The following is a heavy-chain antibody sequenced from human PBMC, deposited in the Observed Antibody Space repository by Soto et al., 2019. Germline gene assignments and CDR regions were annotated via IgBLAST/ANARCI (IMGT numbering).Heavy chain of an antibody. CDR2: IIPIFGTA. CDR1: GGTFRSYA. J-gene: IGHJ4*02. CDR3: ARGGYSSSWHYFDY. V-gene: IGHV1-69*01. D-gene: IGHD6-13*01. Sequence: GASVKVSCKASGGTFRSYAISWVRQAPGQGLEWMGGIIPIFGTANYAQKFQGRVTITADESTSTAYMELSSLRSEDTAVYYCARGGYSSSWHYFDYWGQGTLDTVS.